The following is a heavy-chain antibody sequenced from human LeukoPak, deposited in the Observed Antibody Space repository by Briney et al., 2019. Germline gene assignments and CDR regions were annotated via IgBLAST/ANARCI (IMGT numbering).Heavy chain of an antibody. V-gene: IGHV3-30*18. CDR3: AKQGRRGYSYARSYYFDY. Sequence: GGSLRLSCAASGFTFTNYAMHWVRQAPGKGLEWVAVISYDGPNKYYADSVKGRFTISRDNSKNTLFLQMNSLRPDDTAVYYWAKQGRRGYSYARSYYFDYWGQGTLVTVSS. CDR2: ISYDGPNK. CDR1: GFTFTNYA. J-gene: IGHJ4*02. D-gene: IGHD5-18*01.